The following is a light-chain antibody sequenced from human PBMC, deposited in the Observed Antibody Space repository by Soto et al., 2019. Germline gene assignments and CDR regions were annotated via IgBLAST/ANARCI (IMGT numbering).Light chain of an antibody. CDR3: QQYNQWPRT. CDR2: GAS. V-gene: IGKV3-15*01. Sequence: EIVMTQSPATLSVSPGERDTLSCRASQSVSSNLAGYQQKPGQAPRLLIYGASTRATGIPARFSGSGSGTEFTLTISSLQSEDFAVYYCQQYNQWPRTFGQGTKVEIK. CDR1: QSVSSN. J-gene: IGKJ1*01.